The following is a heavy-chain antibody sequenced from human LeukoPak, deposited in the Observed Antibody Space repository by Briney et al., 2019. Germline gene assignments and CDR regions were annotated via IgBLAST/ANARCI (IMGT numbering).Heavy chain of an antibody. CDR3: ARDLIGGNGDYHYYYGMDV. CDR2: ISYNGSNK. J-gene: IGHJ6*02. Sequence: GGSLRLSCAASGFTFSSYAMHWVRQAPGKGLEWVAIISYNGSNKYYADSVKGRFTVSRDNSKNTLYLQMNSLRPEDTAVYYCARDLIGGNGDYHYYYGMDVWGQGTTVTVSS. CDR1: GFTFSSYA. V-gene: IGHV3-30-3*01. D-gene: IGHD4-17*01.